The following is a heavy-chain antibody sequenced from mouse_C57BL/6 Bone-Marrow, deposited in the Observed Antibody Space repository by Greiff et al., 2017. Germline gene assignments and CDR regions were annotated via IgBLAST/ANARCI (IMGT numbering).Heavy chain of an antibody. CDR1: GFNIKNTY. CDR2: IDPANGNT. D-gene: IGHD1-1*01. CDR3: ASEYYGSSYQSAMDY. Sequence: LVESVAELVRPGASVKLSCTASGFNIKNTYMHWVKQRPEQGLEWIGRIDPANGNTKYAPKFQGKATITADTSSNTAYLQLSSLTSEDTAIYYCASEYYGSSYQSAMDYWGQGTSVTVSS. V-gene: IGHV14-3*01. J-gene: IGHJ4*01.